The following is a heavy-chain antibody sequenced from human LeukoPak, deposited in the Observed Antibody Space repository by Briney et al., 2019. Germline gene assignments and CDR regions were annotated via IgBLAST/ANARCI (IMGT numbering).Heavy chain of an antibody. CDR3: AKKLGYYDSSGYYAGAFEI. J-gene: IGHJ3*02. CDR1: GFTFSSFA. V-gene: IGHV3-23*01. D-gene: IGHD3-22*01. Sequence: GGSLKLSCAASGFTFSSFAMSWVRQAPGKGLEWVSAISGSGDRTYYADSVKGRFTISRDNSKNTLFLQMNSLRAEDTAVYYCAKKLGYYDSSGYYAGAFEIWGQGTMVTASS. CDR2: ISGSGDRT.